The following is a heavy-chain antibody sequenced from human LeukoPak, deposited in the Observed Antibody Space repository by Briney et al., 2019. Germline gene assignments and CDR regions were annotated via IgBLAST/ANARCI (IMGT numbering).Heavy chain of an antibody. CDR3: ARGGRPYCSNGVCYSSGPWGFDY. CDR2: IHSGGTT. CDR1: GFTVSSNY. D-gene: IGHD2-8*01. V-gene: IGHV3-53*01. Sequence: GGSLRLSCAASGFTVSSNYMSWVRQAPGKGLEWVSVIHSGGTTYYADSVKGRFTISRDNSKNTLYLQMNSLRAEDTAVCYCARGGRPYCSNGVCYSSGPWGFDYWGQGTLVTVSS. J-gene: IGHJ4*02.